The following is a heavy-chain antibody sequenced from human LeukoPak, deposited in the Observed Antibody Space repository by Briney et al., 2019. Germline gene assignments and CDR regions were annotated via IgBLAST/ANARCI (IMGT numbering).Heavy chain of an antibody. CDR2: TYYKSTWYY. J-gene: IGHJ3*02. CDR1: GDSVSSNSAA. D-gene: IGHD3-16*01. V-gene: IGHV6-1*01. Sequence: SQTLSLTCAISGDSVSSNSAAWNWIRQSPSRGLEWLGRTYYKSTWYYGYAVSMKSRITINPDTSKNHFSLQLNSVTPEDTAVYYCARGWGRGSNAFDIWGQGTTVTVSS. CDR3: ARGWGRGSNAFDI.